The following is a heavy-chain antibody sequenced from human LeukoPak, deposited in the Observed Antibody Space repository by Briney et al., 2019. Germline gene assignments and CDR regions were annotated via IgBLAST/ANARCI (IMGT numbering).Heavy chain of an antibody. CDR1: GGSISSGSYY. Sequence: PSETLSLTCTVSGGSISSGSYYWSWTRQPAGKGLEWIGRIYTSGSTNYNPSLKSRVTISVDTSKNQFSLKLSSVTAADTAVYYCARHQTSTYGRGWFDPWGQGTLVTVSS. D-gene: IGHD4-17*01. J-gene: IGHJ5*02. V-gene: IGHV4-61*02. CDR3: ARHQTSTYGRGWFDP. CDR2: IYTSGST.